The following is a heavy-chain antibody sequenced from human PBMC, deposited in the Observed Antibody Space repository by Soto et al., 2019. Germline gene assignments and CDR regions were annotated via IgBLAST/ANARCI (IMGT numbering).Heavy chain of an antibody. D-gene: IGHD6-13*01. V-gene: IGHV1-18*01. CDR1: GYTFTSYG. CDR3: ARGLYSSSWSQYYWYFDL. CDR2: ISAYKGNT. Sequence: ASVKVSCKASGYTFTSYGISWVRQAPGQGLEWMGWISAYKGNTSYAQKFQGRVTMTRDTSTSTVYMELSSLRSEDTAVYYCARGLYSSSWSQYYWYFDLWGRGTLVTVSS. J-gene: IGHJ2*01.